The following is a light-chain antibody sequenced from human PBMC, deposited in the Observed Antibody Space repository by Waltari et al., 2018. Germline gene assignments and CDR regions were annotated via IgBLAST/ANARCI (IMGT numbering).Light chain of an antibody. Sequence: QSALTQPASVSGSPGQSITIFCAGTSSAVGGYDYVSWYQQHPGKAPELLIYDVSNRPSGVSVRFAGSKSGNTASLTISGLQADDEADYYCSSYSSSSTLYVFGTGTKVTV. CDR1: SSAVGGYDY. J-gene: IGLJ1*01. V-gene: IGLV2-14*03. CDR2: DVS. CDR3: SSYSSSSTLYV.